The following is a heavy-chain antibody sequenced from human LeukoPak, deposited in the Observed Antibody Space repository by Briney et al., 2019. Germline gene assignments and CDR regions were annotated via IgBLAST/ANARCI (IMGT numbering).Heavy chain of an antibody. Sequence: SVKVSCKASGGTFSSYAISWVRQAPGQGLEWMRGITPIFGTANYAQKFQGRVTITADESTSTAYMELSSLRSEDTAVYYCARGGRPKWELLSHFDYWGQGTLVTVSS. CDR3: ARGGRPKWELLSHFDY. J-gene: IGHJ4*02. D-gene: IGHD1-26*01. CDR1: GGTFSSYA. CDR2: ITPIFGTA. V-gene: IGHV1-69*01.